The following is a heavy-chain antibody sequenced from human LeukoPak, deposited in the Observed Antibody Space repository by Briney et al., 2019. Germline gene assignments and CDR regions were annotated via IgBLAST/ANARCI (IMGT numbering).Heavy chain of an antibody. CDR1: GFTFSSYV. CDR3: AKGSGSL. V-gene: IGHV3-23*01. J-gene: IGHJ4*02. Sequence: GGSLRLSCAASGFTFSSYVMTWVRQAPGKGLEWVSGIGGGDGTTYYADSVKGRFTISRDNSKNTLYLQMNSLRAEDTAVYYCAKGSGSLWGQGTLVTVSS. D-gene: IGHD2-15*01. CDR2: IGGGDGTT.